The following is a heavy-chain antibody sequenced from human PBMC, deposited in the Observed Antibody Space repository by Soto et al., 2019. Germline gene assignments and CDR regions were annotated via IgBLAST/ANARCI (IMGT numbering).Heavy chain of an antibody. D-gene: IGHD3-16*01. CDR1: GFSLSTSGVG. CDR2: IYWDDDK. V-gene: IGHV2-5*02. J-gene: IGHJ4*02. CDR3: AHRPQDLKYDYVWGSWIGNYFDY. Sequence: QITLKESGPPLVKPTQTLTLTCTFSGFSLSTSGVGVGWIRQPPGKALEWLALIYWDDDKRYSPSLKSRLTITKDTSKNQVVLTMTNMDPVDTATYYCAHRPQDLKYDYVWGSWIGNYFDYWGQGTLVTVSS.